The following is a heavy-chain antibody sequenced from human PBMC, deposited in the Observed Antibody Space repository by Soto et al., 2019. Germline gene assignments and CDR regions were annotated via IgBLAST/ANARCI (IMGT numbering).Heavy chain of an antibody. CDR3: AKDLRYCSGGSCPLVIDGCYFDY. Sequence: PGGSLRLSCAASGFTFSSYAMGWVRQAPGKGLEWVSAISGSGGSTYYADSVKGRFTISRDNSKNTLYLQMNSLRAEDTAVYYCAKDLRYCSGGSCPLVIDGCYFDYWGQGTLVTVSS. V-gene: IGHV3-23*01. CDR1: GFTFSSYA. CDR2: ISGSGGST. D-gene: IGHD2-15*01. J-gene: IGHJ4*02.